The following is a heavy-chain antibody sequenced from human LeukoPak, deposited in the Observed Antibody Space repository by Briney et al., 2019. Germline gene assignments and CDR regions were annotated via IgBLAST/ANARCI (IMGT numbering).Heavy chain of an antibody. V-gene: IGHV4-4*02. CDR2: IYHSGST. CDR3: ARGTPSSPNWFDP. CDR1: GGSISSSNW. J-gene: IGHJ5*02. Sequence: PSETLSLTCAVSGGSISSSNWWSWVRQPPGKGLEWIGEIYHSGSTNYNPSLKSRVTISVDKSKNQFSLKLSSVTAADAAVYYCARGTPSSPNWFDPWGQGTLVTVSS.